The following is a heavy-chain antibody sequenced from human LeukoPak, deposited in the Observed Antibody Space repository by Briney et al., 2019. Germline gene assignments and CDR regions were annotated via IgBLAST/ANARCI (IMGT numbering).Heavy chain of an antibody. CDR3: ARGDDHDYGDLYFDY. V-gene: IGHV4-59*01. CDR1: GGSSSSYY. CDR2: IYYSGNT. Sequence: SETLSLTCTVSGGSSSSYYWSWLRQSPGKGLEWIGYIYYSGNTNYNPSLKSRVTISVDTSKNQFSLRLSSVTAADTAVYYCARGDDHDYGDLYFDYWGQGTLVTVSS. D-gene: IGHD4-17*01. J-gene: IGHJ4*02.